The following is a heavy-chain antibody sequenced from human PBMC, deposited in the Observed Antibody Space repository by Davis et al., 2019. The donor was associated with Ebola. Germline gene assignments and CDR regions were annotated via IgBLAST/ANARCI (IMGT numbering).Heavy chain of an antibody. V-gene: IGHV3-30-3*01. D-gene: IGHD3-10*01. J-gene: IGHJ4*02. CDR3: TRTFYSGSGTYYNPDY. CDR1: GFTFSSYA. CDR2: ISYDGRNK. Sequence: GESLKISCAASGFTFSSYALHWVRQAPGKGLEWVAVISYDGRNKYYADSVRGRFTISRDNSKNTLYLQLNSLRAEDAAVYYCTRTFYSGSGTYYNPDYWGQGTLVTVSS.